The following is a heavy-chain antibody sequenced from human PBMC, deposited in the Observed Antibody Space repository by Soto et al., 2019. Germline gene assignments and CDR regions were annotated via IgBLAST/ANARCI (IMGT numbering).Heavy chain of an antibody. J-gene: IGHJ3*02. CDR3: ARRGAFDI. CDR1: GGSISSYY. CDR2: IYYSGST. Sequence: PSETLSLTCTVSGGSISSYYWSWIRQPPGKGLEWFWFIYYSGSTNYNPSLKSRVTISVDTSKNQFSLKLSSVTAADTAVYYCARRGAFDIWGQGTMVTVSS. V-gene: IGHV4-59*01.